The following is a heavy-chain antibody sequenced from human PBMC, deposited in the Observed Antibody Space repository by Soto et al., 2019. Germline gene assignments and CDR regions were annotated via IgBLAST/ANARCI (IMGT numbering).Heavy chain of an antibody. Sequence: PSETLSLTCTVSGGSISSSSYYWGWIRQPPGKGLEWIGSIYYSGSTYYNPSLKSRVTISVDTSKNQFSLKLSSVTAADTAVYYCARLLYYDFVWGSYRSPAWFDPWGQGTLVTVSS. CDR3: ARLLYYDFVWGSYRSPAWFDP. CDR1: GGSISSSSYY. CDR2: IYYSGST. J-gene: IGHJ5*02. D-gene: IGHD3-16*02. V-gene: IGHV4-39*01.